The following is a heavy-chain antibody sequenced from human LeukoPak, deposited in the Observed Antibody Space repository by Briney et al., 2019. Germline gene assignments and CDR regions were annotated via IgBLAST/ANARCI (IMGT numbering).Heavy chain of an antibody. CDR1: GFTFSSYG. V-gene: IGHV3-30*18. CDR3: AKDAHYGSGSYSAH. Sequence: GGSLRLSCAASGFTFSSYGMHWVRQAPGKGLEWVAVISYDGSNKYYADSVKGRFTISRDNSKNTLYLQMNSLRAEDTAVYYCAKDAHYGSGSYSAHWCQGTLVTVSS. D-gene: IGHD3-10*01. CDR2: ISYDGSNK. J-gene: IGHJ4*02.